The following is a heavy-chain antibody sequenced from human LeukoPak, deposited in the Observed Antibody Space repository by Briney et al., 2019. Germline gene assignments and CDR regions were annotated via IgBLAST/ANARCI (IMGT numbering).Heavy chain of an antibody. D-gene: IGHD2-15*01. V-gene: IGHV3-53*01. J-gene: IGHJ4*02. CDR3: ARGRYCSGGSCYYVDY. CDR2: IYSGGST. Sequence: PGGSLRLSCAASGFTVSSNYMSWVRQAPGKGLEWVSVIYSGGSTYYADSVKGRFTISRGNSKNTLYLQMNSLRAEDTAVYYCARGRYCSGGSCYYVDYWGQGTLVTVSS. CDR1: GFTVSSNY.